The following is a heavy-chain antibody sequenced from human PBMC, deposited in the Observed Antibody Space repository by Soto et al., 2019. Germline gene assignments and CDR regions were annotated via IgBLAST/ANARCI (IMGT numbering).Heavy chain of an antibody. D-gene: IGHD3-10*01. CDR3: AGSSLYGMDV. CDR1: GGSISSGYYY. CDR2: IYYSGNT. V-gene: IGHV4-30-4*01. Sequence: QVQLQESGPGLVKPSQTLSLTCSVSGGSISSGYYYWSWIRQPPGKGLEWIGNIYYSGNTHYNPSLKSRLIISIDTSKSQFSLKAGSVTAADTAGYYCAGSSLYGMDVWGQGTTVTVSS. J-gene: IGHJ6*02.